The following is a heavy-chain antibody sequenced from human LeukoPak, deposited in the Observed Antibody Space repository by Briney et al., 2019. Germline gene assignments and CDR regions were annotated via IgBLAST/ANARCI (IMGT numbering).Heavy chain of an antibody. D-gene: IGHD3-10*01. Sequence: GGSLRLSCAASGVTFSSYWMHCVRQAPGKGLGWVSHINSDGSSTNYADSVKGRFTISRDNAKNRLYLQMNSLRAEDTAVYYCARDMVPRLRGYCDYWGQGTLVTVSS. CDR3: ARDMVPRLRGYCDY. J-gene: IGHJ4*02. CDR1: GVTFSSYW. V-gene: IGHV3-74*01. CDR2: INSDGSST.